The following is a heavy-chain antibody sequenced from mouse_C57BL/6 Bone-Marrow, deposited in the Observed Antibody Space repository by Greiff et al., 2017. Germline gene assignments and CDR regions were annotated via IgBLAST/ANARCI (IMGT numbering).Heavy chain of an antibody. Sequence: QVQLQQPGAELVKPGASVKLSCKASGYTFTSYWMQWVKQRPGQGLEWIGEIDPSDSYTNYNQKFKGKATLTVDTSSSTAYMQLSSLTSEDSAVYYCASDGITTVVAADWYFGVWGTGTTVTISS. J-gene: IGHJ1*03. V-gene: IGHV1-50*01. CDR2: IDPSDSYT. D-gene: IGHD1-1*01. CDR3: ASDGITTVVAADWYFGV. CDR1: GYTFTSYW.